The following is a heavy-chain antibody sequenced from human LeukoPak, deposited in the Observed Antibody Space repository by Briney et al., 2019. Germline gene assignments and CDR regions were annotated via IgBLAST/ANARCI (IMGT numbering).Heavy chain of an antibody. V-gene: IGHV3-7*01. CDR1: GFTFSRAW. CDR3: ARAGYNSGWYEY. D-gene: IGHD6-19*01. CDR2: IKGDGSVK. J-gene: IGHJ4*02. Sequence: GGSLRLSCADSGFTFSRAWMNWVRQTPGKGLEWVANIKGDGSVKNYVDSVRGRFTIARDNAKNSLYLQMNSLRAEDTAVYYCARAGYNSGWYEYWGQGTLVTVSS.